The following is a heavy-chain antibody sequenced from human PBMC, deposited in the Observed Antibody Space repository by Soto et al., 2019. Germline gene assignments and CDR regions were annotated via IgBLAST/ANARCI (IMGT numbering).Heavy chain of an antibody. CDR2: ISSDGGNT. CDR1: GFTFSSSA. Sequence: EVQLVESGGDLVQPGGSLRLSCAASGFTFSSSAMHWVRQAPGKGLEYVSSISSDGGNTYYANSVKGRFTISRDNSKNILYLQMGSLRAEDMAVYYCARRGDVWYAFDIWGQGTMVTVSS. V-gene: IGHV3-64*01. CDR3: ARRGDVWYAFDI. D-gene: IGHD2-21*01. J-gene: IGHJ3*02.